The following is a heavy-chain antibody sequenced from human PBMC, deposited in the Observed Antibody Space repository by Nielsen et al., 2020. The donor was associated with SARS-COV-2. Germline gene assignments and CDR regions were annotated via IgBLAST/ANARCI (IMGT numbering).Heavy chain of an antibody. Sequence: GESLKISCAGSGLTFSSVNWVRQAPGKGLEWVASISSTGTYIYYADPVKGRFTTFRDNPKNSMYLEMNSLRAEDTAVYYCARSPSGRDGGGWGYFDYRGQGTLVTVSS. CDR3: ARSPSGRDGGGWGYFDY. CDR2: ISSTGTYI. D-gene: IGHD6-19*01. V-gene: IGHV3-21*01. J-gene: IGHJ4*02. CDR1: GLTFSSV.